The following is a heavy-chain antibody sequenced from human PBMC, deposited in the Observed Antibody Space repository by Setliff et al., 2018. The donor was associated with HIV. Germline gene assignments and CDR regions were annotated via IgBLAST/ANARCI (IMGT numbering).Heavy chain of an antibody. CDR1: GYTFTSYD. Sequence: ASVKVSCKASGYTFTSYDINWVRQATGQGLEWMGWMNPNSGNTGYAQKFQGRVTMTRNASISTAYMELSSLRSEDTAVYYCARVGESKYQLSMPLDYWGQGTLVTVSS. CDR2: MNPNSGNT. CDR3: ARVGESKYQLSMPLDY. J-gene: IGHJ4*02. D-gene: IGHD2-2*01. V-gene: IGHV1-8*02.